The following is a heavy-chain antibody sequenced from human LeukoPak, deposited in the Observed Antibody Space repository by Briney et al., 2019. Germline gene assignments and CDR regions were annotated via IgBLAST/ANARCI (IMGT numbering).Heavy chain of an antibody. D-gene: IGHD6-6*01. Sequence: PSETLSLTCTVSGGSISSGGYYWSWIRQHPGKGLEWIGYIYYSGSTYYNPSLKSRVTISVDTSKNQFSLQLSSVTAADTAVYYCARGNRYSGSSWVDYWGQGTLVTVSS. CDR2: IYYSGST. CDR1: GGSISSGGYY. CDR3: ARGNRYSGSSWVDY. J-gene: IGHJ4*02. V-gene: IGHV4-31*03.